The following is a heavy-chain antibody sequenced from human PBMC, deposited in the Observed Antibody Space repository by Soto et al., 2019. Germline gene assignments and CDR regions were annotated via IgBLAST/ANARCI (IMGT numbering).Heavy chain of an antibody. CDR2: IYYSGST. J-gene: IGHJ1*01. CDR1: GGSISSYY. CDR3: AKGVPGIAVAGTGYFQH. V-gene: IGHV4-59*08. D-gene: IGHD6-19*01. Sequence: PSETLSLTCTVSGGSISSYYWSWIRQPPGKGLEWIGYIYYSGSTNYNPSLKSRVTISVDTSKNQFSLKLSSVTAVDTAVYYCAKGVPGIAVAGTGYFQHWGQGTLVTVSS.